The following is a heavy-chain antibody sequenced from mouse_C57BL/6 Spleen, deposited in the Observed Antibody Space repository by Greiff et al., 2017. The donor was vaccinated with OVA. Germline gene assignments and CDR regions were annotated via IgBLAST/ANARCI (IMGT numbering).Heavy chain of an antibody. J-gene: IGHJ4*01. CDR1: GYTFTSYW. V-gene: IGHV1-55*01. CDR3: AGYYALDYAMDY. D-gene: IGHD2-3*01. CDR2: IYPGSGST. Sequence: QVQLQQPGAELVKPGASVKMSCKASGYTFTSYWITWVKQRPGQGLEWIGDIYPGSGSTNYNEKFKSKATLTVDTSSSTAYMQLSSLPSEYSAVYYCAGYYALDYAMDYWGQGTSVTVSS.